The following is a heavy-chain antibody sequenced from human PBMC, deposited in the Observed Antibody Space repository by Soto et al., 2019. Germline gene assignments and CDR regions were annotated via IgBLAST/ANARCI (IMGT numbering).Heavy chain of an antibody. CDR1: GFTFSSYS. Sequence: GGSLRLSCAASGFTFSSYSMNWVRQAPGKGLEWVSSISSSSSYIYYADSVKGRFTISRDNAKNSLYLQMNSLRAEDTAVYYCARVLDEQLGLNWFDPWGQGTLVTVSS. V-gene: IGHV3-21*01. J-gene: IGHJ5*02. D-gene: IGHD6-13*01. CDR3: ARVLDEQLGLNWFDP. CDR2: ISSSSSYI.